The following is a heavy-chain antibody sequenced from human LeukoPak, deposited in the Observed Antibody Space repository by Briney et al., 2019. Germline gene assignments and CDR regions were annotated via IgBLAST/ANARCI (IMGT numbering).Heavy chain of an antibody. J-gene: IGHJ5*02. D-gene: IGHD3-10*01. V-gene: IGHV1-8*01. CDR2: MNPNSGNT. Sequence: GASVNVSCKASGYTFTSYDINWVRQAPGQGLEGMGWMNPNSGNTVYAQKFQGRVTITRNTSISTAYMEVSSLRSEDTGVYYCPRGEAKWFGELFDLSDPWGQGTLLTVSS. CDR3: PRGEAKWFGELFDLSDP. CDR1: GYTFTSYD.